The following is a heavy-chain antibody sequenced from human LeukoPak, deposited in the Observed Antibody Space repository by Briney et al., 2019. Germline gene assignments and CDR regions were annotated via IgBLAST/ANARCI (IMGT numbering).Heavy chain of an antibody. Sequence: SETLSLTCTVSGGSVSSGSYYWSWIRQPPGKGLEWIGYIYYSGSTNYNPSLKSRVTISVDTSKNQFSLKLSSVTAADTAVYYCARGRWTAVDYWGQGTPVTVSS. CDR3: ARGRWTAVDY. CDR2: IYYSGST. J-gene: IGHJ4*02. CDR1: GGSVSSGSYY. V-gene: IGHV4-61*01. D-gene: IGHD1-1*01.